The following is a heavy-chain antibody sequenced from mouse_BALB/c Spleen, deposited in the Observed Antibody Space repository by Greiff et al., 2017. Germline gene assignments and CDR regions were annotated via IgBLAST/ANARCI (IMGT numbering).Heavy chain of an antibody. J-gene: IGHJ1*01. CDR1: GYTFTSYW. CDR3: ARSLYYGYWYFDV. D-gene: IGHD1-1*01. V-gene: IGHV1-7*01. CDR2: INPSTGYT. Sequence: VQLQQSGAELAKPGASVKMSCKASGYTFTSYWMHWVKQRPGQGLEWIGYINPSTGYTEYNQKFKDKATLTADKSSSTAYMQLSSLTSEDSAVYYCARSLYYGYWYFDVWGAGTTVTVSS.